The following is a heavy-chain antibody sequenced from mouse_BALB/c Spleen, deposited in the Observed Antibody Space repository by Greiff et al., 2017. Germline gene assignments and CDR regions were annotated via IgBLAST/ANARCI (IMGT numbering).Heavy chain of an antibody. D-gene: IGHD1-1*01. CDR1: GFTFSDYY. CDR3: ARDMEFYRNYPFAY. CDR2: ISDGGSYT. J-gene: IGHJ3*01. Sequence: EVQRVESGGGLVKPGGSLKLSCAASGFTFSDYYMYWVRQTPEKRLEWVATISDGGSYTYYPDSVKGRFTISRDNAKNTLYLKMSSLKSEDTAMYYCARDMEFYRNYPFAYWGQGTLVTVSA. V-gene: IGHV5-4*02.